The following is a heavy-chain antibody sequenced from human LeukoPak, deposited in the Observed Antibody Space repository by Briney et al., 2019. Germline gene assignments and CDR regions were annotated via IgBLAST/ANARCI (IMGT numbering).Heavy chain of an antibody. Sequence: SSETLSLTCTVSGASIRSCSYYWGWIRQPPGRGLEWIGSIFYSGSTYYNPSIKSRVTISVDTSKNQFSLKLRSVTAADTAVYYCASTLTYYYGSGSYYIDCWGQGTLVTVSS. J-gene: IGHJ4*02. V-gene: IGHV4-39*01. D-gene: IGHD3-10*01. CDR2: IFYSGST. CDR1: GASIRSCSYY. CDR3: ASTLTYYYGSGSYYIDC.